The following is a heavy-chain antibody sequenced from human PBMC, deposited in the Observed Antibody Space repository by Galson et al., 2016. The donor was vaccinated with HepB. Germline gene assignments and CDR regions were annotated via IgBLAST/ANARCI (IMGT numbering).Heavy chain of an antibody. V-gene: IGHV3-21*01. CDR2: ISSNSNYM. D-gene: IGHD6-13*01. CDR1: GFTFSGYG. J-gene: IGHJ1*01. Sequence: SLRLSCAASGFTFSGYGMNWVRQTPAKGLEWVSSISSNSNYMYYADSVRGRFTISRDNAKNSLYLPINSLTAEDTSVYYCARNPHSTNWLGAEYFQYWGQGTLVTVSS. CDR3: ARNPHSTNWLGAEYFQY.